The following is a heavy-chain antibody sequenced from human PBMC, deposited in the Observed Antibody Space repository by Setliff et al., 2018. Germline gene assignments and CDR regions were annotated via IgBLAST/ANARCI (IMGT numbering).Heavy chain of an antibody. CDR3: ARGLNSDSWTFAY. D-gene: IGHD2-15*01. CDR2: FYHSASS. CDR1: GGSISSDY. V-gene: IGHV4-59*08. J-gene: IGHJ4*02. Sequence: PSETLSLTCNVSGGSISSDYWSWIRQPPGKALEWIGYFYHSASSSYNPSLKGRVTMSADTSKNQFSLKVSSVTAADTAVYYCARGLNSDSWTFAYWGQGSLVTVSS.